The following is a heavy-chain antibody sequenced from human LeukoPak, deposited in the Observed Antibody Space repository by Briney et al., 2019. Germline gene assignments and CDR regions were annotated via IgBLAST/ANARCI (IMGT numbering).Heavy chain of an antibody. CDR3: AKEATVIQPAY. J-gene: IGHJ4*02. Sequence: PGGSLRLSCGASGLTLSSYGMQWVRQARGRGLVWVAFIRYDGSNKYYADSVKGRFTISRDNSKNTLYLQMNSLRAEDTAVYYCAKEATVIQPAYWGQGTLVTVSS. V-gene: IGHV3-30*02. D-gene: IGHD4-17*01. CDR2: IRYDGSNK. CDR1: GLTLSSYG.